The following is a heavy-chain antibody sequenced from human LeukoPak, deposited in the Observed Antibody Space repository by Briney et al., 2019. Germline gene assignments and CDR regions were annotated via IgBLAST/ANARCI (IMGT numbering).Heavy chain of an antibody. V-gene: IGHV4-39*02. CDR1: GGSISSSSYY. CDR3: AREPIAAAGISAGGFDY. Sequence: SETLSLTCTVSGGSISSSSYYWGWIRQPPGKGLEWIGSIYYSGSTYYNPSLKSRVTISVDTSKNQFSLKLSSVTAADTAVYYCAREPIAAAGISAGGFDYWGQGTLVTVSS. J-gene: IGHJ4*02. CDR2: IYYSGST. D-gene: IGHD6-13*01.